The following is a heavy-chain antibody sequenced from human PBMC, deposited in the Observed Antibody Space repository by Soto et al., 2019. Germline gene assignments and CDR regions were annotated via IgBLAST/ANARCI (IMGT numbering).Heavy chain of an antibody. CDR2: IYYSGST. CDR1: GGSISSYY. CDR3: ARASYSSSSPLDY. D-gene: IGHD6-6*01. Sequence: SETLSLTCTVSGGSISSYYWSWIRQPPGKGLEWIGYIYYSGSTNYNPSLKSRVTISVDTSKNQFSLKLSSVTAADTAVYYCARASYSSSSPLDYWGQGTLVTVSS. V-gene: IGHV4-59*01. J-gene: IGHJ4*02.